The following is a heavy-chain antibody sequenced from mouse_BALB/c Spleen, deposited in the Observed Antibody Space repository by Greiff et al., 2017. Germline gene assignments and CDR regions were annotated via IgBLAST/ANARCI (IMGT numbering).Heavy chain of an antibody. CDR1: GFSLTSYD. CDR2: IWTGGGT. Sequence: MQLQQSGPGLVAPSQSLSITCTVSGFSLTSYDISWIRQPPGKGLEWLGVIWTGGGTNYNSAFMSRLSISKDNSKSQVFLKMNSLQTDDTAIYYCVRATGVDWYFDVWGAGTTVTVSS. CDR3: VRATGVDWYFDV. J-gene: IGHJ1*01. D-gene: IGHD1-1*01. V-gene: IGHV2-9-2*01.